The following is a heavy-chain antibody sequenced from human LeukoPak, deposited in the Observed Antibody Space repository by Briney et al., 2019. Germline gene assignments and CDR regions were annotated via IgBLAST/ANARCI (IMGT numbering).Heavy chain of an antibody. CDR2: IIPIFGTA. D-gene: IGHD4-17*01. CDR1: GGTFSSYA. J-gene: IGHJ4*02. CDR3: ARMDGDYFGGAIDY. V-gene: IGHV1-69*13. Sequence: PGASVKVSCKASGGTFSSYAISWVRQAPGQGLEWMGGIIPIFGTANYAQKFQGRVTITADESTSTAYMELSSLRSEDTAVYYCARMDGDYFGGAIDYWGQGTLVTVSS.